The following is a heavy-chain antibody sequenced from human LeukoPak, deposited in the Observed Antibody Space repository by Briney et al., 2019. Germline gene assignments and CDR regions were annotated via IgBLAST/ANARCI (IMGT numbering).Heavy chain of an antibody. J-gene: IGHJ4*02. CDR1: GYTFTGYY. CDR3: ARGYCSSTSCYSPVDY. D-gene: IGHD2-2*01. V-gene: IGHV1-2*02. Sequence: ASVKVSCKASGYTFTGYYMHWVRQAPGQGLEWMGWINPNSGGTNYAQKFQGRVTMTRDTSISTAYMELSRLRSVDTAVYYCARGYCSSTSCYSPVDYWGQGTLVTVSS. CDR2: INPNSGGT.